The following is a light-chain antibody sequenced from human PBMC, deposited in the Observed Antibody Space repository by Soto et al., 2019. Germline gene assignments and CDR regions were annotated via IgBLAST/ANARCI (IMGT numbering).Light chain of an antibody. Sequence: DIQMTQSPSTLSASVGDRVTITCRASQSVSSWLAWYQQRPGNAPNLLIYKASSLESGVPSRFSGSGSGTEFTLTVSSLQHDDFATYYCQQYDSYPLTFGGGTKVDIK. J-gene: IGKJ4*01. CDR2: KAS. CDR3: QQYDSYPLT. V-gene: IGKV1-5*03. CDR1: QSVSSW.